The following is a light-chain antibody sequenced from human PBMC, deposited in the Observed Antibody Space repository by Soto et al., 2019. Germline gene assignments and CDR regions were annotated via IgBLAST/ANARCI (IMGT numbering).Light chain of an antibody. CDR1: SSDIGAYDY. CDR3: FSVSTPSTHV. Sequence: QSALTQPASLSGSPGQSITISCTGTSSDIGAYDYVSWFQQHPGKAPKLMIYEVNNRTSGVSNRFAGSKSGNTAYLTISGLQVEDEDEYFCFSVSTPSTHVFGTGTKLTVL. J-gene: IGLJ1*01. CDR2: EVN. V-gene: IGLV2-14*01.